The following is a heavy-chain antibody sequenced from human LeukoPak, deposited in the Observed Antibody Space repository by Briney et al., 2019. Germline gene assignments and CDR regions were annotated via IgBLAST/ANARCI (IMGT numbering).Heavy chain of an antibody. D-gene: IGHD6-6*01. CDR3: ARDGGSSSPYYYYYMDV. CDR1: GHTFTSYG. V-gene: IGHV1-18*01. CDR2: ISAYNGNT. J-gene: IGHJ6*03. Sequence: ASVKVSCKASGHTFTSYGISWVRQAPGQGLEWMGWISAYNGNTNYAQKLQGRVTMTTDTSTSTAYMELRSLRSDDTAVYYCARDGGSSSPYYYYYMDVWGKGTTVTVSS.